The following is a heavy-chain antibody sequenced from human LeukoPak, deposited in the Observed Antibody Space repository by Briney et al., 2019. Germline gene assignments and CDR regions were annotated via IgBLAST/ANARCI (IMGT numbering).Heavy chain of an antibody. CDR2: ISSSSPYI. Sequence: GGSLRLSCAVSGFTLSSYSMKWVRQAPGKGLEWVSSISSSSPYIYYGDSVKGRFTISRDNAKHSVYLQMNSLRVEDTAVYYCASRIVGTPDYFDYWGQGTLVTVSS. J-gene: IGHJ4*02. CDR3: ASRIVGTPDYFDY. V-gene: IGHV3-21*01. D-gene: IGHD1-26*01. CDR1: GFTLSSYS.